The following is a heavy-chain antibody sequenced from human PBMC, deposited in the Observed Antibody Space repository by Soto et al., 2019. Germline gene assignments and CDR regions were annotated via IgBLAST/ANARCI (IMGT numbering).Heavy chain of an antibody. V-gene: IGHV2-5*02. CDR3: AHRPSYCSGYSCYSGFDY. Sequence: QITLKESGPTLVKPTQTLTLTCTFSGFSLSTSGVGVGWIRQPPGKALEWLALIYWDDDNRYSPSLKSRLTITKDTSKNQVVLTMTNMDPVDTATYYCAHRPSYCSGYSCYSGFDYWGQGTLVTVSS. CDR2: IYWDDDN. D-gene: IGHD2-15*01. CDR1: GFSLSTSGVG. J-gene: IGHJ4*02.